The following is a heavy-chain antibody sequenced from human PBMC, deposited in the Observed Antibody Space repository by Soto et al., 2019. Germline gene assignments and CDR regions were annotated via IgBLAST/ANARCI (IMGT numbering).Heavy chain of an antibody. D-gene: IGHD6-19*01. Sequence: SLRLSCAASGFTFSSYWMSWVRQAPGKGLEWVANIKQDGSEKYYVDSVKGRFTISRDNAKNSLYLQMNSLRAEDTAVYYCARVRKQWLGYWYFDLWGRGTLVTVSS. CDR3: ARVRKQWLGYWYFDL. CDR2: IKQDGSEK. V-gene: IGHV3-7*01. CDR1: GFTFSSYW. J-gene: IGHJ2*01.